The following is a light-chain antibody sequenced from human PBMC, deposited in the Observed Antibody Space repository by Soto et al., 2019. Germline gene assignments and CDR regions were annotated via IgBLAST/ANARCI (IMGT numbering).Light chain of an antibody. J-gene: IGKJ3*01. CDR1: QSVSSY. V-gene: IGKV3-11*01. Sequence: EIVLTQSPATLSLSPGERATLSCRASQSVSSYLAWYQQKPGQAPRLLIYDASNRATGIPARFSGSGSGTDFTLTISSLEPEDFALYYCQQRSNWPIFTFGPGTKVDIK. CDR2: DAS. CDR3: QQRSNWPIFT.